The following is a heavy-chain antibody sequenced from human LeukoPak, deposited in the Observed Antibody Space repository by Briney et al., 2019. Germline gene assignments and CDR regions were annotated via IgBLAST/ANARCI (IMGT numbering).Heavy chain of an antibody. Sequence: SETLSLTCTVSGGSTSSYYWSWIRQPPGKGLDWIGYIYYSGTTNYNPSLKSRVTISVDTSKNQFSLKLSSVTAADTAVYYCARGGRWLVTEFDYWGQGTLVTVSS. CDR2: IYYSGTT. CDR1: GGSTSSYY. D-gene: IGHD6-19*01. J-gene: IGHJ4*02. V-gene: IGHV4-59*01. CDR3: ARGGRWLVTEFDY.